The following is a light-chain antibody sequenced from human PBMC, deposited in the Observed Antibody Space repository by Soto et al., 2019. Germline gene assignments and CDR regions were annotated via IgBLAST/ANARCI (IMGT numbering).Light chain of an antibody. J-gene: IGKJ1*01. Sequence: VLTQSPVTLSLSPGERPTLSCRTSQSVGTYLACYQHNPGQAPRLLIFDASKRGTGLPTRFSGSGAGRDFSLTISSLEPEDFGVYYWQHRSNWPSWTFGEGTKVEIK. CDR2: DAS. CDR1: QSVGTY. V-gene: IGKV3-11*02. CDR3: QHRSNWPSWT.